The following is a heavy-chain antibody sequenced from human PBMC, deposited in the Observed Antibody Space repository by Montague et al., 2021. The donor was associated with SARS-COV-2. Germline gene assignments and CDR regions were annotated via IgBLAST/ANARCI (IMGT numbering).Heavy chain of an antibody. D-gene: IGHD2/OR15-2a*01. Sequence: TLSLTCTVSGDSITSDVSYWSWIRQPAGKGLEWIGRIYTTGSTNYNPSLKIRLTISLDTSKNQFSLKLSSVTAADTAVYYCARDDFRWDFDCWGQGTLVTVSP. V-gene: IGHV4-61*02. CDR3: ARDDFRWDFDC. CDR2: IYTTGST. CDR1: GDSITSDVSY. J-gene: IGHJ4*02.